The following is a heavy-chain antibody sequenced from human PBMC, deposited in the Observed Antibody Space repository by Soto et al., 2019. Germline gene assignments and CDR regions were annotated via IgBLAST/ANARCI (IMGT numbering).Heavy chain of an antibody. V-gene: IGHV3-33*03. CDR2: IWYDARDK. Sequence: GGSLRLSCVASGFTLSSHGMHWVRQAPGKGLGWVSFIWYDARDKYYADSVEGRFLISRDNSKNTMNLQVKSLRPEDTALYYCVRGATTTGWFDAFDSWGRGTMVTVS. CDR3: VRGATTTGWFDAFDS. D-gene: IGHD6-19*01. J-gene: IGHJ3*01. CDR1: GFTLSSHG.